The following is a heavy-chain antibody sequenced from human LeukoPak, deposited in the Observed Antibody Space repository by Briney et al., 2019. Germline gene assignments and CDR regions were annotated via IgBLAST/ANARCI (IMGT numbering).Heavy chain of an antibody. J-gene: IGHJ1*01. Sequence: SETLSLTCSVSGDSVSRSDSYWDWIRQPPGKGREWIGTIYYSGRTYYSPSLKSRVTMSVDPSNNQSSLTLRSVTAADTAVYYCARRRYYDGSGYLEWGQGTLLSVSS. CDR2: IYYSGRT. V-gene: IGHV4-39*01. CDR3: ARRRYYDGSGYLE. CDR1: GDSVSRSDSY. D-gene: IGHD3-22*01.